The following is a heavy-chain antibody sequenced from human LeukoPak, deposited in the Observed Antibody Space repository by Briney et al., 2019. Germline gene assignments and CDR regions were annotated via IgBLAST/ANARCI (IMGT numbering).Heavy chain of an antibody. CDR1: GGTFSSYA. J-gene: IGHJ4*02. CDR2: IIPIFGTA. D-gene: IGHD4/OR15-4a*01. V-gene: IGHV1-69*13. CDR3: ARDKDYGEGGFDY. Sequence: SVKVSCKASGGTFSSYAISWVRQAPGQGLEWMGGIIPIFGTANHAQKFQGRVTITADESTSTAYMELSSLRSEDTAVYYCARDKDYGEGGFDYWGQGTLVTVSS.